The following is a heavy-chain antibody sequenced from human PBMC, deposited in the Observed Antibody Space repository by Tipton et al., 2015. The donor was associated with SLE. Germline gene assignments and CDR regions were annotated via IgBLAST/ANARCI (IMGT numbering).Heavy chain of an antibody. V-gene: IGHV4-4*02. Sequence: GSLRLSCAVSGDSISTSVWWSWVRQPPGKGLEWIGEMYHSGTTRYNPSLKSRVTISVDKSKNQFSLKLTSVTAADTAVYYCARVGGYMMGKADDYFDYWGQGTLVTVSS. CDR1: GDSISTSVW. CDR2: MYHSGTT. CDR3: ARVGGYMMGKADDYFDY. D-gene: IGHD6-13*01. J-gene: IGHJ4*02.